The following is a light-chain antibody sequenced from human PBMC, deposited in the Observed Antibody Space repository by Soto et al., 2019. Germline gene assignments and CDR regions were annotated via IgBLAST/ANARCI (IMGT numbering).Light chain of an antibody. CDR3: QQVHDYPIT. CDR1: QGISSY. V-gene: IGKV1-8*01. CDR2: AAS. Sequence: IQMTQSPSSFSASTGDRVTITCRASQGISSYLAWYQQKPGKAPKLLIYAASTLQSGVPSRFSGSGSGTAFTLTISGLQPEDYANYFCQQVHDYPITFGGGTKV. J-gene: IGKJ4*01.